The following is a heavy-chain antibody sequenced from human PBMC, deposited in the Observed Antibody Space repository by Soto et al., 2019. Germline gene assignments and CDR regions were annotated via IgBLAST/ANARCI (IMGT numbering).Heavy chain of an antibody. CDR3: ASDLARQQKTYYVSSANPDY. D-gene: IGHD3-22*01. J-gene: IGHJ4*02. Sequence: EERLVESGGGQVKPGGSLRLSCVASGFNFNMYTMHWVRQAPGKGLEWVSSISSSSGDIFYADSVKGRFTISRDNAKNSLTLTMYSRRFEDTAVYYCASDLARQQKTYYVSSANPDYGCQGHLVTVPS. V-gene: IGHV3-21*01. CDR2: ISSSSGDI. CDR1: GFNFNMYT.